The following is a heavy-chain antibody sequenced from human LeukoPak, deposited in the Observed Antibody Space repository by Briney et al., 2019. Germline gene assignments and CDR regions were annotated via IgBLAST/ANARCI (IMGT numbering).Heavy chain of an antibody. Sequence: GGSLRLSCAASGFTFSSYSMNWVRQAPGKGLEWVSSISSSSSYIYYVDSVKGRFTISRDNSKNSLYLQMNSLRAEDTAVYYCARDFSDVRGNIFDSWGQGTLVTVSS. J-gene: IGHJ4*02. CDR2: ISSSSSYI. CDR1: GFTFSSYS. V-gene: IGHV3-21*01. CDR3: ARDFSDVRGNIFDS. D-gene: IGHD3-10*02.